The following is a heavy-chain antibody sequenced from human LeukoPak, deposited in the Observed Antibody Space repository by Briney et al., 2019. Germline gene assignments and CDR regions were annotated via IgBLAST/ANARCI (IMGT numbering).Heavy chain of an antibody. CDR2: INPSGGGT. D-gene: IGHD4-11*01. V-gene: IGHV1-46*01. Sequence: ASVKVSCKASGYTFINYYIHWVRQAPGQGFEWVGLINPSGGGTSYAQKFQGRDSMTRDTSTDTVYMDLSSLRSEDTAVYYCARGPSDYTWAWFDYWGQGTLVTVSS. CDR1: GYTFINYY. CDR3: ARGPSDYTWAWFDY. J-gene: IGHJ4*02.